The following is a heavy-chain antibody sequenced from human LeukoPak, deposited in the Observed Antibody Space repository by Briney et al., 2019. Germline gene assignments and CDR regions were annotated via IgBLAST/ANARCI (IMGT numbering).Heavy chain of an antibody. Sequence: PSETLSLTCTVSGGSINNYYWSWIRQPPGKGLEWIGYIYYSGSTNYNPSLKSRVTISVDTSKNQFSLKLSSVTAADTAVYYCARHQDSYYYDSSGLDYWGQGTLVTVSS. CDR2: IYYSGST. D-gene: IGHD3-22*01. CDR3: ARHQDSYYYDSSGLDY. V-gene: IGHV4-59*08. CDR1: GGSINNYY. J-gene: IGHJ4*02.